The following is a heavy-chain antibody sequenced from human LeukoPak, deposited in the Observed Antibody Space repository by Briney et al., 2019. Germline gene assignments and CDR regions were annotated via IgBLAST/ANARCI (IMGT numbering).Heavy chain of an antibody. Sequence: ASVKVSCKALGGTFSSYALSWMRQAPGQGLEWMGRVIPMFDVTDYAQKFQGRVTITADTSTGTAYMELSSLTSDDTAMYYCARARRVDGYTRDAFDIWGQGTMVTVSS. CDR2: VIPMFDVT. CDR3: ARARRVDGYTRDAFDI. D-gene: IGHD5-24*01. J-gene: IGHJ3*02. V-gene: IGHV1-69*17. CDR1: GGTFSSYA.